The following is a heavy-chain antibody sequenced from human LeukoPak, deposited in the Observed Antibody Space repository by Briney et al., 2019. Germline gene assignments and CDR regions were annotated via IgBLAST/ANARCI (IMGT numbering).Heavy chain of an antibody. CDR2: INSDGSST. CDR1: GFTFSSYW. Sequence: GGSLRLSCAASGFTFSSYWMHWVRQAPGKGLVWVSRINSDGSSTSYADSVKGRFTISRDNAKNTLYLQMNSLRAEDTAVYYCAGGSFDYYDSSGYYSTDYFDYWGQGTLVTVSS. D-gene: IGHD3-22*01. V-gene: IGHV3-74*01. CDR3: AGGSFDYYDSSGYYSTDYFDY. J-gene: IGHJ4*02.